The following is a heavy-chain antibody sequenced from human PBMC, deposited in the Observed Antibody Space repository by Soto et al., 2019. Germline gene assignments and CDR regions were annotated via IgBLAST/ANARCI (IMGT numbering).Heavy chain of an antibody. CDR3: AAVLNWNYEYYFDY. Sequence: QMQLVQSGPEVKKPGTSVKVSCKASGFTFTSSAVQWVRQARGQRLEWIGWIVVGSGNTNYAQKFEERVTITRDMSASTAYMDLSSLRSEDTAVYYCAAVLNWNYEYYFDYWGQGTLVTVSS. CDR1: GFTFTSSA. J-gene: IGHJ4*02. D-gene: IGHD1-7*01. V-gene: IGHV1-58*01. CDR2: IVVGSGNT.